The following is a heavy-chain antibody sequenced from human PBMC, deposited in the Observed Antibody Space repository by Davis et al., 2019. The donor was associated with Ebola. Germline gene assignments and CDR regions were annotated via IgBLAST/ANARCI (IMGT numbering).Heavy chain of an antibody. CDR1: GGSFSGYY. CDR3: ASRCTVPATYIPTYYDYYMDV. CDR2: ISHSGST. D-gene: IGHD6-19*01. J-gene: IGHJ6*03. Sequence: SETLSLTCAVYGGSFSGYYWNGIRQSPGKGLEWIGEISHSGSTDYNPSPKSRVTISGDTSKNQFSLKLSSVTAADTAVYYCASRCTVPATYIPTYYDYYMDVWGKGTTVTVSS. V-gene: IGHV4-34*01.